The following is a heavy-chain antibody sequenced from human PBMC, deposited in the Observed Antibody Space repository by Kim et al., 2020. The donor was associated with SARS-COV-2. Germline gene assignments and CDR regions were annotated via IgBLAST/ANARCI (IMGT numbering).Heavy chain of an antibody. CDR2: IYYSGST. V-gene: IGHV4-61*01. CDR3: ARGGGYCSGGSCYSGDY. J-gene: IGHJ4*02. CDR1: GGSVSSGSYY. D-gene: IGHD2-15*01. Sequence: SETLSLTCTVSGGSVSSGSYYWSWIRQPPGKGLEWIGYIYYSGSTNYNPSLKSRVTISVDTSKNQFSLKLSSVTAADTAVYYCARGGGYCSGGSCYSGDYWGQGTLVTVSS.